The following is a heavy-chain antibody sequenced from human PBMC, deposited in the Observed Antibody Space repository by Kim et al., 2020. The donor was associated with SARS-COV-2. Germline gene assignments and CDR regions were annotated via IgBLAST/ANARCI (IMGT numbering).Heavy chain of an antibody. Sequence: GGSLRLSCAASGFTFSSYSMNWVRQAPGKGLEWVSSISSSSSYIYYADSVKGRFTISRDNAKNSLYLQMNSLRAEDTAVYYCARVGGQLAELDYWGQGTLVTVSS. J-gene: IGHJ4*02. V-gene: IGHV3-21*01. CDR3: ARVGGQLAELDY. CDR2: ISSSSSYI. D-gene: IGHD6-6*01. CDR1: GFTFSSYS.